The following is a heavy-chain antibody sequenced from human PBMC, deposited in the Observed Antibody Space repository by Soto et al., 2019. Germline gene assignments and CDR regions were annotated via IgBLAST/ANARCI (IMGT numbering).Heavy chain of an antibody. Sequence: ASVKVSCKASGGTFSSYAISWVRQAPGQVLEWMGGIIPIFGTANYAQKFQGRVTITADESTSTAYMELSSLRSEDTAVYYCARDLGTVTTDSWFDPWGQGTLVTVSS. CDR2: IIPIFGTA. CDR3: ARDLGTVTTDSWFDP. CDR1: GGTFSSYA. V-gene: IGHV1-69*13. D-gene: IGHD4-4*01. J-gene: IGHJ5*02.